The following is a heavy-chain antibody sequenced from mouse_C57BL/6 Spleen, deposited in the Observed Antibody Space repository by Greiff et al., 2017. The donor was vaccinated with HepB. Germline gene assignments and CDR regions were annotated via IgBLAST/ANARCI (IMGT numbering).Heavy chain of an antibody. D-gene: IGHD1-1*01. CDR3: ARDYYGSSPDY. CDR1: GYSFTGYY. V-gene: IGHV1-42*01. J-gene: IGHJ2*01. CDR2: INPSTGGT. Sequence: EVQRVESGPELVKPGASVKISCKASGYSFTGYYMNWVKQSPEKSLEWIGEINPSTGGTTYNQKFKAKATLTVDKSSSTAYMQLKSLTSEDSAVYYCARDYYGSSPDYWGQGTTLTVSS.